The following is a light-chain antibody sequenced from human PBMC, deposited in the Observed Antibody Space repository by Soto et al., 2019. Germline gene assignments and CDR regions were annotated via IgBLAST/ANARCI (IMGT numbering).Light chain of an antibody. CDR3: QVWDSSTDHYV. V-gene: IGLV3-21*02. Sequence: SYELTQPPSMSVAPGQTARVTCGGYNIGSKSVHWYQQRPGQAPVLVVYDDRDRPSGIPERFSGSNSGNTATLTISRVEAEDEADYYCQVWDSSTDHYVFGTGTKATVL. J-gene: IGLJ1*01. CDR1: NIGSKS. CDR2: DDR.